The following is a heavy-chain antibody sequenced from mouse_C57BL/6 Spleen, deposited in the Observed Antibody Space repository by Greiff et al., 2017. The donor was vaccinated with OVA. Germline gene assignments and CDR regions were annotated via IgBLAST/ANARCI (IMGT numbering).Heavy chain of an antibody. CDR1: GFNIKNTY. J-gene: IGHJ4*01. CDR2: IDPANGNT. V-gene: IGHV14-3*01. Sequence: VQLKESVAELVRPGASVKLSCTASGFNIKNTYMHWVKQRPEQGLEWIGRIDPANGNTKYAPKFQGKATITADTSSNTAYLQLSSLTSEDTAIYYCARGLYSNYPYYAMDYWGQGTSVTVSS. CDR3: ARGLYSNYPYYAMDY. D-gene: IGHD2-5*01.